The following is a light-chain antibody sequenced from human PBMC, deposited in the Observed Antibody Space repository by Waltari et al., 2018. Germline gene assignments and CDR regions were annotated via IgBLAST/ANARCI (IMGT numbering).Light chain of an antibody. J-gene: IGLJ2*01. CDR3: QSYDTTLSAVV. Sequence: QSVLTPPPSVAGAPGQRVTISCSGTKANIAAAFDVHTYQQVPGTAPKLLLHSFSNRPSGFSDRFSGFKSGASASLVITGLQAEDEAMYYCQSYDTTLSAVVFGGGTRLTV. V-gene: IGLV1-40*01. CDR2: SFS. CDR1: KANIAAAFD.